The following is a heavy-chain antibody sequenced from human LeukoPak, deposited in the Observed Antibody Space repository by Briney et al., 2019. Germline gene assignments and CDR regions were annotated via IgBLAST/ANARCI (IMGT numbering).Heavy chain of an antibody. V-gene: IGHV3-74*01. CDR2: TNSDGSNT. CDR1: GFTFRNDW. J-gene: IGHJ4*02. CDR3: ARGLGYSLDY. D-gene: IGHD2-15*01. Sequence: GGSLRLSCAASGFTFRNDWMHWVRQAPGKGLVWVSLTNSDGSNTIYADSVKGRFTVSRDNAKSTLYLQMNSLGAEDTAVYYCARGLGYSLDYWGQGTLVTVSS.